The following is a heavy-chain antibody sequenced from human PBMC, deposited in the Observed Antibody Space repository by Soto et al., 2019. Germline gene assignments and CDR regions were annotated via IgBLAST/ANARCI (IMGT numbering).Heavy chain of an antibody. CDR1: GFTFRNFW. J-gene: IGHJ4*02. CDR3: VRDDFGLGIDY. V-gene: IGHV3-74*01. Sequence: EVQLVESGGGLVQPGGSLRLSCVASGFTFRNFWMHWVRQVPGKGLVWVSHINSDGTSTTYADSVKGRFTISRDNAKNTLYLQMNSLRAEDTAIYYCVRDDFGLGIDYWGLGTLDTVSS. D-gene: IGHD1-26*01. CDR2: INSDGTST.